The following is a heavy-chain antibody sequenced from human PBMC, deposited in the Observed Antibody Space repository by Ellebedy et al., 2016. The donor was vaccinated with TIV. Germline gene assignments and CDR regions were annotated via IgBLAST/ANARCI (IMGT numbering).Heavy chain of an antibody. V-gene: IGHV4-34*01. D-gene: IGHD2-15*01. CDR1: GGSFSGYY. Sequence: MPSETLSLTCAVYGGSFSGYYWSWIRQPPGKGLEWIGEMYPSESTKYNPSLKSRVTISSDISKNQFSLTVSSVTAADTAVYYCARHLPGTATSFDYWGQGTLVTVSS. CDR2: MYPSEST. CDR3: ARHLPGTATSFDY. J-gene: IGHJ4*02.